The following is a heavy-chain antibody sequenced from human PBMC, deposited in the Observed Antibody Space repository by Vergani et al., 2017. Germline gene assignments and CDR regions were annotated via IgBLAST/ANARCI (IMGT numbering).Heavy chain of an antibody. CDR1: ADSISSGSYY. J-gene: IGHJ4*02. Sequence: QLQLQQSGPGLVKPSETLFLTCTVSADSISSGSYYLGWIRQPPGKSLEWIGSIYYSGLTYYNPSLKSRVAISVDPSKNQFSLKVTSVTAADTAVYFCARQRPGSGWSPGDFDDWGQGILVTVSS. D-gene: IGHD6-19*01. CDR3: ARQRPGSGWSPGDFDD. V-gene: IGHV4-39*01. CDR2: IYYSGLT.